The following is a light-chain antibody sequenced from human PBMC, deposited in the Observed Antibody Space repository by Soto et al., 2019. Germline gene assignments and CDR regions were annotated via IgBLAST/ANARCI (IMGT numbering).Light chain of an antibody. CDR1: SGHSSYI. J-gene: IGLJ2*01. CDR3: ETWDINTHVV. CDR2: LEGSGSY. V-gene: IGLV4-60*02. Sequence: QPVLTQSSSASASLGSSVKLTCTLSSGHSSYIIAWHQQQPGKAPRYLMKLEGSGSYNKGSGVRDRFSGSSSGADRYLTISNLQFEDEADYYCETWDINTHVVFGGGTKLTVL.